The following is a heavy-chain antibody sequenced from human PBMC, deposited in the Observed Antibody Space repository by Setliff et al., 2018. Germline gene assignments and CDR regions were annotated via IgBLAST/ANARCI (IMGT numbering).Heavy chain of an antibody. D-gene: IGHD2-15*01. V-gene: IGHV3-43*01. CDR1: GFTFDDYT. CDR2: ITWDGGST. Sequence: GGSLRLSCAASGFTFDDYTMHWVRQAPGKGLEWVSLITWDGGSTFYADSVKGRFTISRDFATNSLHLQMTSLSAEDTAVYYCARRLPYFGMDVWGQGTTVTVSS. J-gene: IGHJ6*02. CDR3: ARRLPYFGMDV.